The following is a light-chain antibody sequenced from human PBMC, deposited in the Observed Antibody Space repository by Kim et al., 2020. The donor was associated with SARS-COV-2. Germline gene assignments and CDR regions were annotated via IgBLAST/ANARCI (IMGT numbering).Light chain of an antibody. CDR3: QQYGSSPYS. CDR2: GAF. CDR1: QSVGSSL. J-gene: IGKJ2*03. Sequence: LSPGERATLSCGASQSVGSSLLAWYQQKPGQAPRLLIYGAFKRVAGIPDRFSGSGSGTDFTLTISRPEPEDFAMYYCQQYGSSPYSFGQGTKLEI. V-gene: IGKV3-20*01.